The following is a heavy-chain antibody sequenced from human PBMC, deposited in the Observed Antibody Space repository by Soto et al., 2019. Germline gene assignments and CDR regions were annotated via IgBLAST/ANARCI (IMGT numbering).Heavy chain of an antibody. Sequence: GASVKVSCKASGYTFTGYYMHWVRQAPGQGLEWMGWINPNSGGTNYAQKFQGWVTMTRDTPISTAYMELSRPRSDDTAVYYYARAQPMVRGVIIDYWGQGTLVTVSS. CDR3: ARAQPMVRGVIIDY. J-gene: IGHJ4*02. V-gene: IGHV1-2*04. D-gene: IGHD3-10*01. CDR2: INPNSGGT. CDR1: GYTFTGYY.